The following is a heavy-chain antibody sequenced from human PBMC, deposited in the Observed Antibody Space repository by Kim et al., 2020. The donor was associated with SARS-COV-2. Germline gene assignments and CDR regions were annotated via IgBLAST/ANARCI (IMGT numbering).Heavy chain of an antibody. J-gene: IGHJ6*03. CDR2: IWYDGSNK. D-gene: IGHD3-22*01. CDR1: GFTFSSYG. V-gene: IGHV3-33*01. Sequence: GGSLRLSCAASGFTFSSYGMHWVRQAPGKGLEWVAVIWYDGSNKYYADSVKGRFTISRDNSKNTLYLQMNSLRAEDTAVYYCARAVRGVYYYYYMDVWGKGTTVTVSS. CDR3: ARAVRGVYYYYYMDV.